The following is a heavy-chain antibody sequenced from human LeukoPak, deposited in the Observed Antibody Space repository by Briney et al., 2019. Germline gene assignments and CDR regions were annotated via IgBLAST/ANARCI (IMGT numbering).Heavy chain of an antibody. V-gene: IGHV2-5*01. D-gene: IGHD1-7*01. CDR2: IYWNDDK. Sequence: SGPTLVKPTQTLTLTCTFSGFSLSTSGVGVGWIRQPPGKALEWLALIYWNDDKRYSPSLKSRLTITKDTSKNQVVLTMTNMDPVDTATYYCAHRRPPRGVNWNYRNGYYFDYWGQGTLVTVSS. J-gene: IGHJ4*02. CDR3: AHRRPPRGVNWNYRNGYYFDY. CDR1: GFSLSTSGVG.